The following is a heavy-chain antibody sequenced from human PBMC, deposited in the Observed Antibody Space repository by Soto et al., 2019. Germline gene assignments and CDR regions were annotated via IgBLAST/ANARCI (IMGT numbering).Heavy chain of an antibody. J-gene: IGHJ5*02. Sequence: QVQLVQSGAEVKKPGASVKVSCKASGYTFTSYGISWVRQAPGQGLEWMGWISAYNGNTNYAQKLQGRVTMTTDTXTXTXXMELRSRRSDDTAVYYWAREADDSSGYLMGNWFDPWGQGTLVTVSS. CDR3: AREADDSSGYLMGNWFDP. D-gene: IGHD3-22*01. CDR1: GYTFTSYG. V-gene: IGHV1-18*01. CDR2: ISAYNGNT.